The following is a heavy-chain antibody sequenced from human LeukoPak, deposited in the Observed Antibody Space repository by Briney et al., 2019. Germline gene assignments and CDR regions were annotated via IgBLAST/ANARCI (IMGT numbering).Heavy chain of an antibody. CDR3: TRGQTWVYYMDA. Sequence: SQTLSLTCTVSGGSISSDSSYWSWIRQPAGEGLEWIGRIYTSGSTNYNPSLKSRVTISVDTSKNQFSLSLTSVTAADTAVYYCTRGQTWVYYMDAWGKGTTVTVSS. J-gene: IGHJ6*03. D-gene: IGHD7-27*01. CDR1: GGSISSDSSY. CDR2: IYTSGST. V-gene: IGHV4-61*02.